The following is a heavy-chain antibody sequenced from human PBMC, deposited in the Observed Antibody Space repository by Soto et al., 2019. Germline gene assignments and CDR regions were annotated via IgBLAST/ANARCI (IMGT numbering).Heavy chain of an antibody. Sequence: PGGSLRLSCAASGFTFSSYAMSWVRQAPGKGLEWVSAISGSGGSTYYADSVKGRFTISRDNSKNTLYLQMNSLRAEDTAVYYCAKGRRITIFGVARHEAFDIWGQGTMVTVSS. CDR1: GFTFSSYA. CDR2: ISGSGGST. V-gene: IGHV3-23*01. CDR3: AKGRRITIFGVARHEAFDI. J-gene: IGHJ3*02. D-gene: IGHD3-3*01.